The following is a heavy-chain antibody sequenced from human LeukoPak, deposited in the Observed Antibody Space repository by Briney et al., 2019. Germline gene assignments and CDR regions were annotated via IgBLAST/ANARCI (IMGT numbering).Heavy chain of an antibody. CDR2: ISWDGGST. Sequence: GGSLRLSCAASGFTFDDYAMHWVRQAPGKGLEWVSLISWDGGSTYYADSVKGRFTISRDNSKNSLYLQMNSLRAEDTALYYCAKDEYHYYDSSGYPDYWGQGTLVTVYS. J-gene: IGHJ4*02. CDR3: AKDEYHYYDSSGYPDY. V-gene: IGHV3-43D*03. D-gene: IGHD3-22*01. CDR1: GFTFDDYA.